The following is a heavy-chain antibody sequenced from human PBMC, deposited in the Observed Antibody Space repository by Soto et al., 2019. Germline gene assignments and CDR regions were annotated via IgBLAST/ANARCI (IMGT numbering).Heavy chain of an antibody. D-gene: IGHD2-2*02. J-gene: IGHJ6*02. V-gene: IGHV3-30*18. Sequence: GGSLRLSCAASGFTFSSYGMHWVRQAPGKGLGWVSVISYDGSNKYYADSVRGRCTISRDNSKNTLYLQMNSRRAEDTAVYYCAKDLECSSTSCYIYYYYYYGMDVWGQRTTVTVS. CDR3: AKDLECSSTSCYIYYYYYYGMDV. CDR2: ISYDGSNK. CDR1: GFTFSSYG.